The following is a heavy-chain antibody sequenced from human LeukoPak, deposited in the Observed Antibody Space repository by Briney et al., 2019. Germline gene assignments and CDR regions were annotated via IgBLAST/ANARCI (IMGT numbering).Heavy chain of an antibody. CDR3: AREGDQTYYYYMDV. D-gene: IGHD3-16*01. CDR2: INPNSGGT. Sequence: ASVKVSCKASGYTFTGYYMHWVRQAPGQGLEWMGWINPNSGGTNYAQKFQGRVTMTRDTSISTAYMELRRLRYDDTAVHYCAREGDQTYYYYMDVWGKGTTVTISS. J-gene: IGHJ6*03. CDR1: GYTFTGYY. V-gene: IGHV1-2*02.